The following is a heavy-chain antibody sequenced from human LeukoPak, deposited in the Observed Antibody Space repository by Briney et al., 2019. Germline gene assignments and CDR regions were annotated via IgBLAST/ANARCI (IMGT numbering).Heavy chain of an antibody. Sequence: PSQTLSLTCTVSGGSISSGGYYWSWIRQHPGKGLEWIGYIYYSGSTDYNPSLKSRVTISVDMSKNQFSLKLSSATAADTAVYYCARGDYETSGYYFDYWGQGTLVTVSS. CDR3: ARGDYETSGYYFDY. CDR1: GGSISSGGYY. V-gene: IGHV4-31*03. CDR2: IYYSGST. J-gene: IGHJ4*02. D-gene: IGHD3-22*01.